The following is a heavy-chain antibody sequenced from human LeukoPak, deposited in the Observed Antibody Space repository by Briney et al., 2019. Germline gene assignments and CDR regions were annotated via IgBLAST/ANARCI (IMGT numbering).Heavy chain of an antibody. CDR1: GFTFSSYG. J-gene: IGHJ4*02. CDR3: AKSGTDSDY. CDR2: ISYDGSNK. Sequence: GGSLRPSCAASGFTFSSYGMHWVRQAPGKGLEWVAVISYDGSNKYYADSVKGRFTISRDNSKNTLYLQMNSLRAEDTAVYYCAKSGTDSDYWGQGTLVTVSS. D-gene: IGHD1-1*01. V-gene: IGHV3-30*18.